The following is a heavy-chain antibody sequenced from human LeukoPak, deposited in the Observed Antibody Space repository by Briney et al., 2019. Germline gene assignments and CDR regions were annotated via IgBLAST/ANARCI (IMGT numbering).Heavy chain of an antibody. V-gene: IGHV4-59*08. Sequence: SETLSLTCTVSGGSIGSNYWTWIRQPPGKGLEYIGYIYYTGATNYNPSLKSRVTISVDTSKNQFSLKMTPVTAADTAVYFCAKYGNSGWVIDNWGQGTLVTVSS. D-gene: IGHD6-19*01. CDR1: GGSIGSNY. CDR2: IYYTGAT. J-gene: IGHJ4*02. CDR3: AKYGNSGWVIDN.